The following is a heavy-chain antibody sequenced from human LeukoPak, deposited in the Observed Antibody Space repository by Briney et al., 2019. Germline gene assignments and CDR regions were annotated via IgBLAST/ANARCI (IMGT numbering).Heavy chain of an antibody. D-gene: IGHD2-15*01. V-gene: IGHV3-7*01. CDR2: IYERGSET. Sequence: GGSLRLSCAASGFIFSNHWMTWVRQAPGQGLECEAHIYERGSETYYADYVKGRFTISRDNTKKSLFLQLNSLSVEDTAMYYCAKDYSFSNFNWGQGTLVTVSS. J-gene: IGHJ4*02. CDR1: GFIFSNHW. CDR3: AKDYSFSNFN.